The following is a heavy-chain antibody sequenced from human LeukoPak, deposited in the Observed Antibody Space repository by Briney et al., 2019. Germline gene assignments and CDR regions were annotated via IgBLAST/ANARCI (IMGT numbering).Heavy chain of an antibody. CDR1: GGSVSSGSYY. CDR3: ARGGIAGATTFDY. CDR2: VYYSGST. Sequence: SETLSLTCTVSGGSVSSGSYYWSWIRQSPGKGLEWIGNVYYSGSTNYSPSLKSRVTISLDTSKNQFSLKLSSVTAADTAVYHCARGGIAGATTFDYWGQGTLVTVSS. V-gene: IGHV4-61*01. J-gene: IGHJ4*02. D-gene: IGHD1-26*01.